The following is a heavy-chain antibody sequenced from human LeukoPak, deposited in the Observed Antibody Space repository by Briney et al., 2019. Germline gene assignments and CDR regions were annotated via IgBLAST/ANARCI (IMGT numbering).Heavy chain of an antibody. CDR2: INHSGST. CDR3: ARRGYCSSTSCSRRWFDP. CDR1: GGSFSGYY. V-gene: IGHV4-34*01. Sequence: SETLSLTCAVYGGSFSGYYWSWIRQPLGKGLEWIGEINHSGSTNYNPSLKSRVTISVDTSKNQFSLKLSSVTAADTAVYYCARRGYCSSTSCSRRWFDPWGQGTLVTVSS. J-gene: IGHJ5*02. D-gene: IGHD2-2*01.